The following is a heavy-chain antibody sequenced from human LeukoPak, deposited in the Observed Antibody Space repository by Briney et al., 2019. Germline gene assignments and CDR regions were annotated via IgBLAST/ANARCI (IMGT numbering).Heavy chain of an antibody. CDR1: GGSINSYY. J-gene: IGHJ3*02. CDR3: VRQPSATAAFDI. D-gene: IGHD5-18*01. V-gene: IGHV4-59*08. Sequence: KPSETLSLTCAAFGGSINSYYWSWIRQPPGKGLERIGYIYYSGNTNYNPSFKRRVTISVDTSKNQFTLKLISVTAADTAIYYCVRQPSATAAFDIWGQGTMVTVSS. CDR2: IYYSGNT.